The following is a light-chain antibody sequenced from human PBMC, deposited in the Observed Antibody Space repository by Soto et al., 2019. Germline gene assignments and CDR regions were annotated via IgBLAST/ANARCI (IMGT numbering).Light chain of an antibody. CDR2: GAS. Sequence: EIVLTQSPGTLSLSPGERATLSCRASQSISSSYLAWYQQKPGQAPRVLIYGASSRATGIPDRFSGSGSGTDFPVTISRLEPEDFAVYFCLQYGNPPPNAFGQGTKVEIK. J-gene: IGKJ2*01. CDR1: QSISSSY. CDR3: LQYGNPPPNA. V-gene: IGKV3-20*01.